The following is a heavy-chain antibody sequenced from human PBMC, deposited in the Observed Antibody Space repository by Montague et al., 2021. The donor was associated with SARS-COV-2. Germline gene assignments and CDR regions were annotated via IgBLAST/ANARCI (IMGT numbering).Heavy chain of an antibody. CDR2: IYTSGST. Sequence: TLSLTCTVSGGSISSGSYYWSWIWQPAGKGLEWIGRIYTSGSTNYNPSLKSRVTISVDTSKNQFSLKLSSVTAADTAVYYCARVVSFSDSSGYYFDYWGQGTLVTVSS. V-gene: IGHV4-61*02. D-gene: IGHD3-22*01. CDR3: ARVVSFSDSSGYYFDY. J-gene: IGHJ4*02. CDR1: GGSISSGSYY.